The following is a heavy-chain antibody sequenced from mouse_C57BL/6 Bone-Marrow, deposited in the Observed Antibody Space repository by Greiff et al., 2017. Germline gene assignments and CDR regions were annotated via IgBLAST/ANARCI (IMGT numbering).Heavy chain of an antibody. CDR1: GYTFTNYW. J-gene: IGHJ1*03. D-gene: IGHD1-1*01. Sequence: VQLQQSGAELVRPGTSVKMSCKASGYTFTNYWIGWAKQRPGHGLEWIGDIYPGGGYTNYNEKVKGKATLTADKSSSTAYMQFSSRTSEDSAIYYCARSPTYYYGSSYGWYFDVWGTGTTVTVSS. CDR2: IYPGGGYT. V-gene: IGHV1-63*01. CDR3: ARSPTYYYGSSYGWYFDV.